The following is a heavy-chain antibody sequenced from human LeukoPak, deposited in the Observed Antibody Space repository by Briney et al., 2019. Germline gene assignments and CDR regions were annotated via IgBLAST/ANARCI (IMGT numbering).Heavy chain of an antibody. CDR1: GGTFSSYA. Sequence: ASVKVSCKASGGTFSSYAISWVRQAPGQGLEWMGGIIPIFGTANYAQKFQGRVTITADESTSTAYMELSSLRSEDTAVYYCARSLAYCGGDCYSGLDYWGQGTLVTVSS. CDR2: IIPIFGTA. CDR3: ARSLAYCGGDCYSGLDY. J-gene: IGHJ4*02. D-gene: IGHD2-21*02. V-gene: IGHV1-69*13.